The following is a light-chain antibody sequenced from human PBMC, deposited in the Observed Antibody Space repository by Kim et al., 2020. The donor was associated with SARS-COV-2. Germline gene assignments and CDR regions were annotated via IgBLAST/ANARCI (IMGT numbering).Light chain of an antibody. J-gene: IGLJ2*01. CDR1: KLGDKY. Sequence: SYELTHPPSVSVSPGQTASITCSGDKLGDKYACWYQQKPGQSPVLVIYQDSKRPSGIPERFSGSNSGNTATLTISGTQAMDEADYYCQAWDSSHVVFGGGTKLTVL. CDR2: QDS. V-gene: IGLV3-1*01. CDR3: QAWDSSHVV.